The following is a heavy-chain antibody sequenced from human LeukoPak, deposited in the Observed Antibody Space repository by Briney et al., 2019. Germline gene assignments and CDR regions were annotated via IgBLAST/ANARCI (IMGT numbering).Heavy chain of an antibody. CDR2: ISYDGSNK. CDR3: ARARLGYCSGASCYSFGN. Sequence: GGSLRLSCAASGFTFSSYAMHWVRQAPGKGLEWVAVISYDGSNKYYADSVKGRFTISRDNSKNTLYLQMNSLRAEDTAVFHCARARLGYCSGASCYSFGNWGQGTLVTVSS. J-gene: IGHJ4*02. CDR1: GFTFSSYA. V-gene: IGHV3-30*04. D-gene: IGHD2-15*01.